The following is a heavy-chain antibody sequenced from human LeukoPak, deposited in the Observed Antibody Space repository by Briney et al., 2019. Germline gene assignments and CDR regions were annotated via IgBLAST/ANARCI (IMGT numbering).Heavy chain of an antibody. CDR3: ARHLTVTRSYNWFDP. J-gene: IGHJ5*02. Sequence: SEALSLTCAVYGGSFSGYYWSWIRQPPGKGLEWIGEINHSGSTNYNPSLKSRVTISVDTSKNQLSLKLSSVTAAGTAVYYCARHLTVTRSYNWFDPWGQGTLVTVSS. CDR1: GGSFSGYY. V-gene: IGHV4-34*01. CDR2: INHSGST. D-gene: IGHD4-17*01.